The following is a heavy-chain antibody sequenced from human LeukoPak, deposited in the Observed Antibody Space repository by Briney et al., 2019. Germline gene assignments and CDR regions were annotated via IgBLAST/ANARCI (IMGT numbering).Heavy chain of an antibody. D-gene: IGHD5-18*01. V-gene: IGHV3-23*01. Sequence: PGGSLRLSCEASGSTFDNYAMSWVRQAPGKGLEWVAGFSGSGSKTYYADSVKGRFTISRDNSKSTLYLQTNSLRAEDTAVYYCAKLRYSAIDYWGQGTLVTVSS. CDR1: GSTFDNYA. CDR3: AKLRYSAIDY. J-gene: IGHJ4*02. CDR2: FSGSGSKT.